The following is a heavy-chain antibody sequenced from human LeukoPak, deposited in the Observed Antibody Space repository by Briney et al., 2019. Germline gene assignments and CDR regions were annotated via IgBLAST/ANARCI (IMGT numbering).Heavy chain of an antibody. D-gene: IGHD2-21*02. V-gene: IGHV3-48*01. CDR2: INHNAETI. J-gene: IGHJ4*02. CDR1: GFTFSSYV. Sequence: GGSLRLSCAASGFTFSSYVMSWVRQAPGKGLEWVSYINHNAETIYYADSVKGRFTISRDNAKNVLYLQMNRLRAKDTAVYYCAKDVVVTAIPDYFDYWGQGTLVTVSS. CDR3: AKDVVVTAIPDYFDY.